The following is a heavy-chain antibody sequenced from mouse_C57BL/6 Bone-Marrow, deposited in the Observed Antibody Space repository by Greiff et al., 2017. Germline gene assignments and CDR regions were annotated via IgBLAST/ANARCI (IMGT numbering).Heavy chain of an antibody. V-gene: IGHV1-50*01. CDR2: IDPSDSYT. Sequence: QVQLQQPGAELVKPGASVKLSCKASGYTFTSYWMQWVKQRPGQGLEWIGEIDPSDSYTNYNQKFKGKATLTVDTSSSTAYMQLSSLTSEDSAVYYCARPASYGYDEGGFDYWGQGTTRTVSS. CDR3: ARPASYGYDEGGFDY. J-gene: IGHJ2*01. CDR1: GYTFTSYW. D-gene: IGHD2-2*01.